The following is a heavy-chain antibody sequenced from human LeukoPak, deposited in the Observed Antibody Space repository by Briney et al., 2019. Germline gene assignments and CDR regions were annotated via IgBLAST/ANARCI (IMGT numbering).Heavy chain of an antibody. CDR2: INPNSGGT. J-gene: IGHJ4*02. CDR1: GYTFTGYY. Sequence: ASVKVSCKASGYTFTGYYMHWVRQAPGQGLEWMGWINPNSGGTNYAQKFQGRVTMTRDTSISTAYMELSRLRSDDTAVYYCAREYDYYYDSSGYDYWGQGTLVTVSS. V-gene: IGHV1-2*02. CDR3: AREYDYYYDSSGYDY. D-gene: IGHD3-22*01.